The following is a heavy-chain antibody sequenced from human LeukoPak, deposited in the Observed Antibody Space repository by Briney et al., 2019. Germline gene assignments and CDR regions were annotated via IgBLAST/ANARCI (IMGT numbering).Heavy chain of an antibody. CDR2: IYYSGST. J-gene: IGHJ4*02. CDR3: ANSVRGYNWNYVDY. V-gene: IGHV4-59*06. D-gene: IGHD1-20*01. CDR1: GGSISSYY. Sequence: SETLSLTCTVSGGSISSYYWSWIRQPPGKGLEWIGYIYYSGSTYYNPSLKSRVTISVDTSKNQFSLKLSSVTAADTAVYYCANSVRGYNWNYVDYWGQGTLVTVSS.